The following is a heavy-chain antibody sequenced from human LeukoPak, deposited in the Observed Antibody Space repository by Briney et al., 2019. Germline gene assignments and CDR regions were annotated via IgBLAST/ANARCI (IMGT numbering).Heavy chain of an antibody. V-gene: IGHV4-4*07. CDR2: MDTSGHT. D-gene: IGHD2-15*01. CDR1: GGSISGYY. J-gene: IGHJ5*02. CDR3: ARHWSHSVAQFGRSYWFDP. Sequence: PSETLSLTCIVSGGSISGYYWSWIRQPAGKGLEWIGHMDTSGHTNYNSSLMSRVTMSVDTSKNQFSLRLTSVTPADTAVYYCARHWSHSVAQFGRSYWFDPWGQGTLVTVSS.